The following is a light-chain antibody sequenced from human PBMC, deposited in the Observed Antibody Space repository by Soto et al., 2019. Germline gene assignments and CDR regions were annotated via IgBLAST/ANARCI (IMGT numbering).Light chain of an antibody. CDR2: SAS. CDR3: QQTYNAP. Sequence: DIQLTQSPSSLSASVGDRVTITCRVSQGISGYLSWCRQRPGKVPKLLIYSASSLRSGVPSRFSGSGSGTDFTLTITSLQPEDVATYYGQQTYNAPLGQGTRLDIK. J-gene: IGKJ5*01. CDR1: QGISGY. V-gene: IGKV1-27*01.